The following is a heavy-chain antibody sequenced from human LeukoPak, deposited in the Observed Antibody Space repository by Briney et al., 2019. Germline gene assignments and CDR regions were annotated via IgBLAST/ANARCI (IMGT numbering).Heavy chain of an antibody. J-gene: IGHJ4*02. CDR2: INAGNGNT. D-gene: IGHD2-21*02. CDR1: GYTFTSFD. CDR3: ARGPTSVVTLDFDY. Sequence: ASVKVSCKASGYTFTSFDISWVRQAPGQGLEWMGWINAGNGNTKYSQKFQGRVTITRDTSASTAYMELSSLRSEDTAVYYCARGPTSVVTLDFDYWGQGTLVTVSS. V-gene: IGHV1-3*01.